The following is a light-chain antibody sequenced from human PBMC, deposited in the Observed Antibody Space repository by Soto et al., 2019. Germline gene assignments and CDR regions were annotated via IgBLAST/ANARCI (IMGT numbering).Light chain of an antibody. Sequence: EIVLTQSPGTLSLSPGERATLSCRASQSVSSSFVAWYQQNSGHPPRLLIYGASTRATGIPDRFNGSGSGTDFTLTINRLEPEDFAAYYCQHYDWSLTWTSGQGTKVEMK. CDR1: QSVSSSF. CDR2: GAS. J-gene: IGKJ1*01. CDR3: QHYDWSLTWT. V-gene: IGKV3-20*01.